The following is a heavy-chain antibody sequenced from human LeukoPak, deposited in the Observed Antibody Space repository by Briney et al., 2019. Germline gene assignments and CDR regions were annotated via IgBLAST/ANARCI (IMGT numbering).Heavy chain of an antibody. V-gene: IGHV1-2*02. CDR3: ARDWGSGWYDY. D-gene: IGHD6-19*01. Sequence: EASVKVSCKASGYTFTGYYMHWVRQAPGQGLEWMGWINPNRGGTNYAQKFQGRVTMTRDTSISTAYMELSRLRSDDTAVYYCARDWGSGWYDYWGQGTLVTVSS. CDR1: GYTFTGYY. CDR2: INPNRGGT. J-gene: IGHJ4*02.